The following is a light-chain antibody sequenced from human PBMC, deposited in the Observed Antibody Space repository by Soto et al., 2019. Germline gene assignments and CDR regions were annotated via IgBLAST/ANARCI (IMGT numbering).Light chain of an antibody. CDR2: AAS. Sequence: DIQMTQSPSSLSASVGDRVTITCRASQSISIYLNWYRQKPGKAPEVLIYAASTLQSGVPSRFSGSGSGTDFTLTISSLHPEDFATYYCQQSFTTWTFGQGTKVEVK. J-gene: IGKJ1*01. V-gene: IGKV1-39*01. CDR3: QQSFTTWT. CDR1: QSISIY.